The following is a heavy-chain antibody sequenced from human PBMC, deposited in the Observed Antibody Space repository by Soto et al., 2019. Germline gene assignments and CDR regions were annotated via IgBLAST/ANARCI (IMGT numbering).Heavy chain of an antibody. D-gene: IGHD6-13*01. Sequence: PSETLSLTCAVYGGSFSGDYWSWIRQPPGKGLEWIGEINHSGSTNYNPSLKSRVTISVDTSKNQFSLKLSSVTAADTVVYSCARAQQRGKDLDYWGQGTLVTVSS. V-gene: IGHV4-34*01. CDR2: INHSGST. CDR3: ARAQQRGKDLDY. J-gene: IGHJ4*02. CDR1: GGSFSGDY.